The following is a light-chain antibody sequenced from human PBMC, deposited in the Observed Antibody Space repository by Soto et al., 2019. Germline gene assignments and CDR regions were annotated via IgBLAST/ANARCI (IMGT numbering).Light chain of an antibody. CDR1: SSDVGAYNS. Sequence: QSVLAQPASVSGSPGQSVTISCTGTSSDVGAYNSVSWYQQHPDKAPQLMIYKGTQRPSGVSNRFSGSTSGNAASLTISGLQAGAEADCFCCSSAPESTYVIGTGTKX. CDR2: KGT. CDR3: CSSAPESTYV. J-gene: IGLJ1*01. V-gene: IGLV2-23*01.